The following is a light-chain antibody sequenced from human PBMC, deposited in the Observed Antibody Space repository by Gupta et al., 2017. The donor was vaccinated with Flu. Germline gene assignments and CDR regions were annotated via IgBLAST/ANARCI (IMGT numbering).Light chain of an antibody. V-gene: IGLV1-51*02. CDR3: GTWDSSFWV. Sequence: GSSSNIGNNYVSWYQQLPGTAPKLLIYENNKRPSGIPDRFSGSKSGTSATLGITGLQTGDEADYYCGTWDSSFWVFGGGTKLTVL. J-gene: IGLJ3*02. CDR1: SSNIGNNY. CDR2: ENN.